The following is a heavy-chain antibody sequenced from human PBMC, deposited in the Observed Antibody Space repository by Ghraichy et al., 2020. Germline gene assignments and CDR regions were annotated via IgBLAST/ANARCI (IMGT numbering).Heavy chain of an antibody. CDR1: GGSVSSGSDS. CDR2: MYYSGST. CDR3: ARNRNV. D-gene: IGHD2/OR15-2a*01. J-gene: IGHJ6*02. Sequence: SETLSLTCTVSGGSVSSGSDSWNWIRQPPGKELEWIGYMYYSGSTKYNPSLKSRVTISVDTSKNQFSLTLTSVTAAYPAVYYCARNRNVWGQGTTVTVSS. V-gene: IGHV4-61*01.